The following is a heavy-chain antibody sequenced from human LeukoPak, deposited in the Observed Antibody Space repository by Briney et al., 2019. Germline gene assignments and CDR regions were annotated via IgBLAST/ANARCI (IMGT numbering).Heavy chain of an antibody. V-gene: IGHV3-48*03. CDR2: ISSSGSTI. CDR1: GFTFSSYE. J-gene: IGHJ4*02. Sequence: GGSLRLSCAASGFTFSSYEMNWVHQAPGKGLEWVSYISSSGSTIYYADSVKGRFTISRDNAKNSLYLQMNSLRAEDTAVYYCARGAYDYVWGSYRYFDYWGQGTLVTVSS. D-gene: IGHD3-16*02. CDR3: ARGAYDYVWGSYRYFDY.